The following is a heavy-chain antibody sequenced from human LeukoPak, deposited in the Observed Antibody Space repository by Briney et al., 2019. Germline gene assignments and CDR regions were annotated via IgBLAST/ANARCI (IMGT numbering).Heavy chain of an antibody. J-gene: IGHJ4*02. Sequence: PSESLSLTCTVSGGSISDYYWSWIRQPAGKGLEWIGRIYTTGSTDYNPSLKSRVTMSVDTSKNQFSLKLSSVTAADTAVYYCARGPPPDFDCWGQGTLVTVSS. V-gene: IGHV4-4*07. CDR1: GGSISDYY. CDR3: ARGPPPDFDC. CDR2: IYTTGST.